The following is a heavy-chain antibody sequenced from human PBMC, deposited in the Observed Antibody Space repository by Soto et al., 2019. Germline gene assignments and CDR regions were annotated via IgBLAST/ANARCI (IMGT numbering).Heavy chain of an antibody. CDR3: ATDTKISPGWYDTLRHYYYYGMDV. D-gene: IGHD6-19*01. CDR1: GYTLTELS. Sequence: ASVKVSCKVSGYTLTELSMHWVRQAPGKGLEWMGGFDPEDGETIYAQKFQGRVTMTEDTSTDTAYMELSSLRSEDTAVYYCATDTKISPGWYDTLRHYYYYGMDVWGQGTTVTVSS. CDR2: FDPEDGET. V-gene: IGHV1-24*01. J-gene: IGHJ6*02.